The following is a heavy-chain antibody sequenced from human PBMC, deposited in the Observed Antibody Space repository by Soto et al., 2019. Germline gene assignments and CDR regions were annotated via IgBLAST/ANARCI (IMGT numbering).Heavy chain of an antibody. CDR2: IYYSGST. J-gene: IGHJ5*02. V-gene: IGHV4-59*12. CDR3: ARNGYCRSSSCSSFRTFDP. D-gene: IGHD2-2*03. CDR1: GGSISSYY. Sequence: SETLSLTCTVSGGSISSYYWSWIRQPPGKGLEWIGYIYYSGSTNYNPSLKSRVTISVDTSKNQFSLKLTSVTAADTAVYYCARNGYCRSSSCSSFRTFDPWGQGTPVTVSS.